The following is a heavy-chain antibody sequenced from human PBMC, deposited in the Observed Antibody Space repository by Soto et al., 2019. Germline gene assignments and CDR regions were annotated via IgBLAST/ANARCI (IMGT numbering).Heavy chain of an antibody. CDR2: INPGNGNT. CDR3: ARDSEGGGSYQIY. Sequence: ASVKVSCKASGYTFTSYAMHWVRQAPGQRLGWMGIINPGNGNTNYAQKFQGRVTMTRDTSTSTVYMELSSLRSEDTAVYYCARDSEGGGSYQIYWGQGTLVTVSS. D-gene: IGHD1-26*01. V-gene: IGHV1-3*01. CDR1: GYTFTSYA. J-gene: IGHJ4*02.